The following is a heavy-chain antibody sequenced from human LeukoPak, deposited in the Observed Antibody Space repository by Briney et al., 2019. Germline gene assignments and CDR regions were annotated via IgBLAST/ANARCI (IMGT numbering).Heavy chain of an antibody. Sequence: GGSLRLSCAASGFTFSSYWMHWVRQAPGKGLVWVSHITTDGSSTTYADSVKGRFTISRDNAKNTLYLQMNSLRAEDTAVYYCPRDDGSYYVWGQGALVTVSS. CDR1: GFTFSSYW. V-gene: IGHV3-74*01. CDR3: PRDDGSYYV. D-gene: IGHD1-26*01. J-gene: IGHJ4*02. CDR2: ITTDGSST.